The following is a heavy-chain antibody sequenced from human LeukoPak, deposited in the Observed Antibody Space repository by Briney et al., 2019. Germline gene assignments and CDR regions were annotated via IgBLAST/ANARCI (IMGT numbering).Heavy chain of an antibody. CDR2: ISYDGSNK. CDR1: GFTFSSYG. D-gene: IGHD3-10*01. V-gene: IGHV3-30*03. J-gene: IGHJ4*02. CDR3: ARANYGSGTYYVDY. Sequence: PGRSLRLSCAASGFTFSSYGMHWVRQAPGKGLEWVAVISYDGSNKYYADSVKGRFTISRDNSKNTLYLQMNSLRAEDTAVYYCARANYGSGTYYVDYWGQGTLVTVSS.